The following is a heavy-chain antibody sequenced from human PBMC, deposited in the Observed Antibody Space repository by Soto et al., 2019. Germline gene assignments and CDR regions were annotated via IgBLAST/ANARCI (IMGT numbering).Heavy chain of an antibody. Sequence: PGGPLRLSCAASGFTFSSYAMHWVRQAPGKGLEWVAVISYDGSNKYYADSVRGRFTISRDNSKNTLYLQMNSLRAEDTAVYYCARRRGYSYGALDYWGQGTLVTVSS. CDR3: ARRRGYSYGALDY. CDR2: ISYDGSNK. D-gene: IGHD5-18*01. J-gene: IGHJ4*02. V-gene: IGHV3-30-3*01. CDR1: GFTFSSYA.